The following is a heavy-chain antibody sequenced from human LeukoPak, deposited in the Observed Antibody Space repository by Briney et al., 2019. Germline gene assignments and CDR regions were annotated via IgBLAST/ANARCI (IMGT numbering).Heavy chain of an antibody. CDR2: IYSGRST. CDR3: ARGQWLQSLFDY. Sequence: PGGSLRLSCAASGFTVSSNYMSWVRQASGKGLEWVSVIYSGRSTYYADSVKGRFTISRDNSKNTLYLQMNSLRAEDTAFYYCARGQWLQSLFDYWGQGTLVTVSS. CDR1: GFTVSSNY. J-gene: IGHJ4*02. D-gene: IGHD5-24*01. V-gene: IGHV3-53*01.